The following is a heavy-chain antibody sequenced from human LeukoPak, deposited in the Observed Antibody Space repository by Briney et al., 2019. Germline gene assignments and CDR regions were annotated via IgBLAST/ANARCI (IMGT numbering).Heavy chain of an antibody. Sequence: GGSLRLSCVASGFTFSSNGMHWVRQAPGKGLEWVTFIQYDGSKKYYADSVKGRFTISRDNARTSLYLQMNSLRAEDTAVYYCARDYRARLDYWGQGTLVTVSS. CDR1: GFTFSSNG. J-gene: IGHJ4*02. V-gene: IGHV3-30*02. CDR3: ARDYRARLDY. CDR2: IQYDGSKK.